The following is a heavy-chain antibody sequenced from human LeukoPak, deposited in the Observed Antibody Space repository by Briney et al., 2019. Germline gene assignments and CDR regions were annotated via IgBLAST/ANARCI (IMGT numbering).Heavy chain of an antibody. CDR2: IYHSGST. J-gene: IGHJ4*02. V-gene: IGHV4-4*02. Sequence: SETLSLTCAVSGGSISSSNWWSWVRQPPGKGLEWIGEIYHSGSTNYNPSLKSRVTISVDKSKNQFSLKLNSVTAADTAVYYCARKVYGDYNRFDYWGQGTLVTVSS. CDR3: ARKVYGDYNRFDY. D-gene: IGHD4-17*01. CDR1: GGSISSSNW.